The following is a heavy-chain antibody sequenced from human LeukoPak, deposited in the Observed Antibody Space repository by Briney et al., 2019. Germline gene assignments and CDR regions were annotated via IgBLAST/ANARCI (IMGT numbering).Heavy chain of an antibody. Sequence: ASVKVSCKGSGYTFTNYAVHWVRQAPGQRLEWLGWINPGNGDTKYSQNFQGRVTVTSDTSAATVYVELNSLTSEDTAVCYCARERWHCRVNCYSVYYYALDVWGQGTTVTVSS. V-gene: IGHV1-3*01. CDR2: INPGNGDT. D-gene: IGHD2-15*01. CDR1: GYTFTNYA. J-gene: IGHJ6*02. CDR3: ARERWHCRVNCYSVYYYALDV.